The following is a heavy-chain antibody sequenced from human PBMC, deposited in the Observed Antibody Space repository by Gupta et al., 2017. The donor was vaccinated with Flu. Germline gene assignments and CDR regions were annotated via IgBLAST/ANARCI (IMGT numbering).Heavy chain of an antibody. V-gene: IGHV4-59*08. CDR2: IYYSGST. Sequence: QVQLQESGPGLVKPSETLSLTCTVSGGSISSYYCIWMRQPPGKGLEWIGYIYYSGSTDYNPSLESRVIISLDTSKNQFSLRLNSVTAADTAVYYCARGHTYYDAGGLFDPWGQGTLVTVSS. J-gene: IGHJ5*02. CDR1: GGSISSYY. D-gene: IGHD3-22*01. CDR3: ARGHTYYDAGGLFDP.